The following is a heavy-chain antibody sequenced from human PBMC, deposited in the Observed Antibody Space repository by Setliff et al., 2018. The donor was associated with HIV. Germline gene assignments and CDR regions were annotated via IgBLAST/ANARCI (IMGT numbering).Heavy chain of an antibody. J-gene: IGHJ6*03. D-gene: IGHD2-2*01. CDR3: ARVGAAGVASSMDYHYYLDV. CDR2: LYISGST. V-gene: IGHV4-4*07. CDR1: GGSITSYY. Sequence: SETLSLTCTVSGGSITSYYWSWIRQPAGKGLEWFGRLYISGSTNYNPSFESRVTMSIDTFKNQFSLKLSSVTAADTAVYYCARVGAAGVASSMDYHYYLDVWGKGTSVTVSS.